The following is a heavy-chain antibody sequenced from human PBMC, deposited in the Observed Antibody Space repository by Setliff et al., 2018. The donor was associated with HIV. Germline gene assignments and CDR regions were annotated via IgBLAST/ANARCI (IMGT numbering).Heavy chain of an antibody. CDR2: MSYTGTA. CDR1: GGSISSSSYY. D-gene: IGHD3-22*01. V-gene: IGHV4-39*01. CDR3: AVGSSGYPFDY. J-gene: IGHJ4*02. Sequence: SETLSLTCSVSGGSISSSSYYWGWIRQPPGKGLDWIGSMSYTGTAYDNPSLKSRVTISVDTSKNQFSLKLTSVTAADAAVYFCAVGSSGYPFDYWGQGSLVT.